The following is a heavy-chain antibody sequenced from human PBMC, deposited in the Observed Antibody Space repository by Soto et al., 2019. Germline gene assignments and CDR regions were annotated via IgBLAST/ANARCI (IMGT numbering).Heavy chain of an antibody. Sequence: PCGTLRLSCAASGFTFSSYGMHWVRQAPGKGLEWVAVISYDGSNKYYADSVKGRFTISRDNSKNTLYLQMNSLSAEDTTVYYCAKDVVVGATTGLGDYYYYYGMDVWGQGTTVTVSS. V-gene: IGHV3-30*18. CDR1: GFTFSSYG. CDR3: AKDVVVGATTGLGDYYYYYGMDV. CDR2: ISYDGSNK. J-gene: IGHJ6*02. D-gene: IGHD1-26*01.